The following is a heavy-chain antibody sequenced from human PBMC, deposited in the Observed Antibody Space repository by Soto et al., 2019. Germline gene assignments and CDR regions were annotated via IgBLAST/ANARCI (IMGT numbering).Heavy chain of an antibody. Sequence: ASVKVSCTVSGYTLTELSMHWVRQAPGKGLEWMGGFDPEDGETIYAQKFQGRVTMTEDTSTDTAYMELSSLRSEDTAVYYCARALYDTDSLPVGAEPRYDAMDVWGPCTTVTV. V-gene: IGHV1-24*01. D-gene: IGHD3-16*01. CDR1: GYTLTELS. J-gene: IGHJ6*02. CDR3: ARALYDTDSLPVGAEPRYDAMDV. CDR2: FDPEDGET.